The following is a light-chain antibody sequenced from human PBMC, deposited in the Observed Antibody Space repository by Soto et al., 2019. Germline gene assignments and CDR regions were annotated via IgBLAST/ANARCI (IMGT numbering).Light chain of an antibody. Sequence: IQMTSSPCSLSASGGGEDLVARRVIQTIMTYLNWYQLKPGKPPRLLIYAASSLQSGVPSRFSGSGSGTDFNLTIRTLQPDDSATYSCQQSYNSPQTFGQGTKVDI. J-gene: IGKJ1*01. CDR3: QQSYNSPQT. V-gene: IGKV1-39*01. CDR1: QTIMTY. CDR2: AAS.